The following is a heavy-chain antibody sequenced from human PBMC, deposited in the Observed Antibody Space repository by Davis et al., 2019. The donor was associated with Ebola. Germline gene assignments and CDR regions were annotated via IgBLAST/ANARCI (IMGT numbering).Heavy chain of an antibody. CDR1: GGSFSGYY. J-gene: IGHJ4*02. D-gene: IGHD2-15*01. V-gene: IGHV4-34*01. CDR3: ARHPGRGGYCSGGSCSYYFDY. CDR2: INHSGST. Sequence: SETLSLTCAVYGGSFSGYYWSWIRQPPGTGLEWIGEINHSGSTNYNPSPKSRVTISVETSKNQFSLKLSSVTAADTAVYYCARHPGRGGYCSGGSCSYYFDYWGQGTLVTVSS.